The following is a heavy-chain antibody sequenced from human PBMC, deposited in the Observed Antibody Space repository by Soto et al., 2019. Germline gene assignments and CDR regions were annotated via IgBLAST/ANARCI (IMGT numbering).Heavy chain of an antibody. CDR3: AKARFRDSSMFLLDY. Sequence: PGGSLRLCCAACGFTFSSYAMSWVRQAPGKGLEWVSAISGSGGSTYYADSVKGRFTISRDNSKNTLYLQMNSLRAEDTAVYYCAKARFRDSSMFLLDYWGQGTLVTVSS. V-gene: IGHV3-23*01. CDR2: ISGSGGST. D-gene: IGHD6-19*01. CDR1: GFTFSSYA. J-gene: IGHJ4*02.